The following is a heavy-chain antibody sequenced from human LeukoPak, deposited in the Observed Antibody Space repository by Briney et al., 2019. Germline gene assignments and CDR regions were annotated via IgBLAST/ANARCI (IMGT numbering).Heavy chain of an antibody. J-gene: IGHJ4*02. Sequence: PGGSLRLSCAASGFTFSSYSMNWVRQAPGKGLEWVSSISSSSSYIYYADSVKGRFTISRDNAKNSLYLQMNSLRAEDTAVYCCARVLNYYGSGSYGYWGQGTLVTVSS. CDR1: GFTFSSYS. V-gene: IGHV3-21*01. CDR2: ISSSSSYI. D-gene: IGHD3-10*01. CDR3: ARVLNYYGSGSYGY.